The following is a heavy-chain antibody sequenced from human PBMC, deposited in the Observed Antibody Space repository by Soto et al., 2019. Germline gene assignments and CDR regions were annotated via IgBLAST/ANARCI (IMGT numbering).Heavy chain of an antibody. CDR1: GDSISDYY. CDR3: ARTGALHGDFDD. D-gene: IGHD4-17*01. J-gene: IGHJ4*02. CDR2: VYYTGST. V-gene: IGHV4-59*01. Sequence: PSETLSLTCNVFGDSISDYYWSWVRQPPGKGLEWIGYVYYTGSTNYNPSLKSRVTISVDMSNNQFSLKLSSVTAADTAVYYCARTGALHGDFDDWGQGTLVTVAS.